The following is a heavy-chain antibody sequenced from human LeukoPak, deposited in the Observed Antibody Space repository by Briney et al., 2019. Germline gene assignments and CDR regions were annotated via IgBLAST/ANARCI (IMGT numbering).Heavy chain of an antibody. CDR1: GFTFSSYG. CDR3: ARDRGYGDYAFDY. V-gene: IGHV3-33*01. J-gene: IGHJ4*02. CDR2: IWYDGSNK. D-gene: IGHD4-17*01. Sequence: GGSLRLSCAASGFTFSSYGMHWVRQAPGKGLEWVAVIWYDGSNKYYADSVKGRFTISRDNSKNTLYLQMNSLRAEDTAVYHCARDRGYGDYAFDYWGQGTLVTVSS.